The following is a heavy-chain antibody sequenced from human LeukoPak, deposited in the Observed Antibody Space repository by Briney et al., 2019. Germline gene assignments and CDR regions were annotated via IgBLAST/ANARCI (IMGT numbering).Heavy chain of an antibody. CDR3: ARDLFYGSGSPHLDC. CDR1: GFTFSSYS. J-gene: IGHJ4*02. D-gene: IGHD3-10*01. V-gene: IGHV3-21*06. CDR2: ISSSSSYI. Sequence: PGGSLRLSCAASGFTFSSYSMNWVRQAPGKGLEWVSSISSSSSYIYYADSVKGRFTISRDNAQNSLYLQMNSLKAEDTAVYYCARDLFYGSGSPHLDCWGQGTLVTVSS.